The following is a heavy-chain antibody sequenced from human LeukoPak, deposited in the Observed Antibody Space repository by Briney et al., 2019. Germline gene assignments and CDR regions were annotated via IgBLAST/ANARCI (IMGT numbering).Heavy chain of an antibody. Sequence: GGSLRLSCAASGFTFSSYAMSWVRQAPGKGLEWVSAIGGSSDFTYYAEYVKGRFTISRDNSKKTLYLQMNSLRAEDTAVYYCAKAGSGWYQYFQHWGQGTLVTVSS. CDR1: GFTFSSYA. CDR2: IGGSSDFT. V-gene: IGHV3-23*01. D-gene: IGHD6-19*01. J-gene: IGHJ1*01. CDR3: AKAGSGWYQYFQH.